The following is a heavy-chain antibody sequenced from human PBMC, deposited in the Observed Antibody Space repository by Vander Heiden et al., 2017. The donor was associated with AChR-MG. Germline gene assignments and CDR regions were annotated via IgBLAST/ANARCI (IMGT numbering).Heavy chain of an antibody. D-gene: IGHD2-2*01. Sequence: QVQLVQSGAEVKKPGASVKVSCKASGYTFTSYYMHWVRQAPGQGLEWVGILNPSGGTTTYAQKFQGRVTMTSDTSTSTVYMELSSLRSEDTAVYYCAREWVRSLLEEVVPAAAVHAFDIWGQGTMVTVSS. CDR3: AREWVRSLLEEVVPAAAVHAFDI. J-gene: IGHJ3*02. CDR1: GYTFTSYY. CDR2: LNPSGGTT. V-gene: IGHV1-46*03.